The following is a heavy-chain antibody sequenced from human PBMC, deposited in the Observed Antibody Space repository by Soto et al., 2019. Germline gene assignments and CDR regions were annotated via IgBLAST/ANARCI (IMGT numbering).Heavy chain of an antibody. J-gene: IGHJ3*02. V-gene: IGHV3-30*04. CDR3: TRDRNYDFWSDSRVFEI. Sequence: QVQLVDSGGGVVQPGRSLRLTCAASGFTFTKYAIHWVRQAPGKGLEWVATISYNGRNKEYADSVKGRFTISRDNSNSTLSLHMNSLRAEDTALYYCTRDRNYDFWSDSRVFEIWGQGTMVTVSS. CDR1: GFTFTKYA. D-gene: IGHD3-3*01. CDR2: ISYNGRNK.